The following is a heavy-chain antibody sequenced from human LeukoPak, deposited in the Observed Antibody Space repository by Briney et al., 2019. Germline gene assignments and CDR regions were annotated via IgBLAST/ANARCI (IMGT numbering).Heavy chain of an antibody. D-gene: IGHD6-19*01. V-gene: IGHV4-4*07. CDR1: DGSISYNY. CDR2: IYTSGST. J-gene: IGHJ4*02. CDR3: ARDRGIMAVADS. Sequence: KSSETLSLTCTVSDGSISYNYWSWIRQPVGRGLEWIGRIYTSGSTNHNPSLKSRVTISVDKPKNQLSLKLSSVTAADTAVYYCARDRGIMAVADSWGQGTLVTVSS.